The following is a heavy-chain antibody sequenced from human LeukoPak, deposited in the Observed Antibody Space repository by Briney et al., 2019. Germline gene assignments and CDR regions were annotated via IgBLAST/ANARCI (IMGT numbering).Heavy chain of an antibody. CDR1: GFTFSSYS. V-gene: IGHV3-21*01. CDR3: ARDYGPRYFDY. J-gene: IGHJ4*02. CDR2: ISSSSSYI. D-gene: IGHD3-16*01. Sequence: GRSLRLSCAASGFTFSSYSMNWVRQAPGKGLEWVSSISSSSSYIYYADSVKGRFTISRDNAKNSLYLQMNSLRAEDTAVYYCARDYGPRYFDYWGQGTLVTVSS.